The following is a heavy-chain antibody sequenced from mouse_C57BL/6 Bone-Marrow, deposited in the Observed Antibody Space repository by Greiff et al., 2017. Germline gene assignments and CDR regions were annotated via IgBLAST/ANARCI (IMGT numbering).Heavy chain of an antibody. J-gene: IGHJ3*01. V-gene: IGHV5-6*01. CDR2: ISSGGSYT. CDR3: SSVYDSSYVWFAY. Sequence: EVMLVESGGDLVKPGGSLKLSCAASGFAFSSYGMSWVRQTPDKRLEWVATISSGGSYTYYPDSVKGRFTISRDNAKNTLYLQMSSLKYEDTAMYYYSSVYDSSYVWFAYWGKGTLVTVSA. D-gene: IGHD1-1*01. CDR1: GFAFSSYG.